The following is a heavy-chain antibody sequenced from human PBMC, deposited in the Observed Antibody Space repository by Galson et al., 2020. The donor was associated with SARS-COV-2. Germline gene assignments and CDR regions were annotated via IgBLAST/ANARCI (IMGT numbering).Heavy chain of an antibody. CDR1: GFTFSTYW. J-gene: IGHJ6*03. CDR3: ARESAVQGGYYMDV. CDR2: IHRDGSTT. Sequence: GGSLRLSCAASGFTFSTYWMHWVRQAPGKGLVWVSRIHRDGSTTTYAGSVQGRFTISRDNAKNTLYLQMSSLSAEDAAVYYCARESAVQGGYYMDVWGKGTTVTVSS. V-gene: IGHV3-74*01. D-gene: IGHD3-10*01.